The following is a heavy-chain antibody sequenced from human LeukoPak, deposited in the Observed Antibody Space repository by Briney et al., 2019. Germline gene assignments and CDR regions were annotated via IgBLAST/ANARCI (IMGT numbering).Heavy chain of an antibody. CDR3: ARSNYGPEN. D-gene: IGHD1-7*01. CDR2: IKADGSEE. Sequence: PGGSLRLSCVTSGFSFSNYWMNWVRLAPGKGLEWVAIIKADGSEEHYVDSVRGRFTVSRDNAKNSLYLQISSLRVEDTAVYYCARSNYGPENWGQGTLVTVSS. J-gene: IGHJ4*02. V-gene: IGHV3-7*01. CDR1: GFSFSNYW.